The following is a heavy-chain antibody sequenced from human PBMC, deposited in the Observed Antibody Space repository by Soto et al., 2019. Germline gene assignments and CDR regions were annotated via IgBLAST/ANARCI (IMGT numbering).Heavy chain of an antibody. D-gene: IGHD3-22*01. CDR2: MNPNSGNT. CDR1: GCTFTRYY. CDR3: ARKSSIYYYDSSGYPDY. Sequence: ASVKVSFKASGCTFTRYYINWVRQATVQGLEWMGCMNPNSGNTGYAQKFQGRVTMTRNTSISTAYMELSSLRSEDTAVYYCARKSSIYYYDSSGYPDYWGQGTLVTVSS. V-gene: IGHV1-8*01. J-gene: IGHJ4*02.